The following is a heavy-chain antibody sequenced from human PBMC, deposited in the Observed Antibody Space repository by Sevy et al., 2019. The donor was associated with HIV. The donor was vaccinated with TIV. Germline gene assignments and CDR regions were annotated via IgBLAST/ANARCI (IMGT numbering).Heavy chain of an antibody. CDR1: GFTFRTYA. CDR3: ARGPEWELRSFLAH. CDR2: ISSHGDNA. D-gene: IGHD1-26*01. Sequence: GGSLRLSCAASGFTFRTYAFHWVRQTPGRGLEWIGLISSHGDNAFYANSVRSRFTISTDNSMNTLYLQMTSLTPDDTAVYYWARGPEWELRSFLAHWGQGTLVTVSS. V-gene: IGHV3-30-3*01. J-gene: IGHJ4*02.